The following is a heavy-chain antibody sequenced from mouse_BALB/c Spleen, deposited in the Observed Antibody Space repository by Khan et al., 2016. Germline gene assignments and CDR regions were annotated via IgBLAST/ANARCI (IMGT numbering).Heavy chain of an antibody. CDR1: GFNIKDTY. V-gene: IGHV14-3*02. J-gene: IGHJ3*01. CDR3: ARSPYDYDVGFAY. CDR2: IDPANGNT. Sequence: VQLQQSGAELVKPGASVKLSCTASGFNIKDTYMHWVKQSPEQGLEWIGRIDPANGNTKYDPKFQGQATITEDPSSNTAYLQLSSLTSEDTAVYYCARSPYDYDVGFAYWGQGTLVTVSS. D-gene: IGHD2-4*01.